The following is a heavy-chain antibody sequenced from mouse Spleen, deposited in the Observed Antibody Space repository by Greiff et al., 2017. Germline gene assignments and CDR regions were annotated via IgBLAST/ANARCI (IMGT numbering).Heavy chain of an antibody. CDR3: ARGPIYYDYAEGFAY. Sequence: EVKLVESGGGLVKPGGSLKLSCAASGFTFSDYGMHWVRQAPEKGLEWVAYISSGSSTIYYADTVKGRFTISRDNAKNTLFLQMTSLRSEDTAMYYCARGPIYYDYAEGFAYWGQGTLFTVSA. CDR1: GFTFSDYG. CDR2: ISSGSSTI. D-gene: IGHD2-4*01. J-gene: IGHJ3*01. V-gene: IGHV5-17*01.